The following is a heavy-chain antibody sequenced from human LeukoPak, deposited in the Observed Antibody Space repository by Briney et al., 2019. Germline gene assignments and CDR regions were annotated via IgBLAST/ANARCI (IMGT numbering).Heavy chain of an antibody. CDR1: GGSISSYY. CDR2: IYYSGST. J-gene: IGHJ6*02. D-gene: IGHD6-13*01. V-gene: IGHV4-59*08. Sequence: KSSETLSLTCTVSGGSISSYYWSWIRQPPGKGLEWIGYIYYSGSTNYNPSLKSRVTISVDTSKNQFSLKLSSVTAADTAVYYCARLPQQLALGDHYYYYGMDVWGQGTTVTVSS. CDR3: ARLPQQLALGDHYYYYGMDV.